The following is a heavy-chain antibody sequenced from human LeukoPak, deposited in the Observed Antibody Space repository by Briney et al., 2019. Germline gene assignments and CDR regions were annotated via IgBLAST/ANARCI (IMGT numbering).Heavy chain of an antibody. V-gene: IGHV3-11*03. Sequence: GGSLRLSCAASGFIFSDYYMSWLRQAPGKGLEWLSYIDGSSSRTNYADSVKGRFTISRDNVKNSLYLQMNSLRAEDTAVYFCARRGTDYCTPSSCHPNWFAPWGQGTQVTVSS. J-gene: IGHJ5*02. CDR3: ARRGTDYCTPSSCHPNWFAP. D-gene: IGHD4-11*01. CDR1: GFIFSDYY. CDR2: IDGSSSRT.